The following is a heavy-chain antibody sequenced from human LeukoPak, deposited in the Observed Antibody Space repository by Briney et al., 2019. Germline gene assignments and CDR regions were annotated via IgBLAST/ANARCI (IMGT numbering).Heavy chain of an antibody. CDR2: ISWNSGSI. CDR1: GFTFDDYA. Sequence: GGSLRLSCAASGFTFDDYAMHWVRQAPGKGLEWVSGISWNSGSIGYADSVKGRFTISRDNAKNSLYLQMNSLRAEDTALYYCAKDPYYGNSYYFDCWGQGTLVTVSS. D-gene: IGHD3-10*01. V-gene: IGHV3-9*01. J-gene: IGHJ4*02. CDR3: AKDPYYGNSYYFDC.